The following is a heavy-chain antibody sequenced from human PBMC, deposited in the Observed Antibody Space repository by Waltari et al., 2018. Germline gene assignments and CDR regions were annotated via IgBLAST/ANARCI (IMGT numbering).Heavy chain of an antibody. Sequence: WGGWVRRPPGKGLGWIGQINRSGRTNYHPAFETRVIVSIDTSNNQFSLKFPSATAADTAVYYCARDRGRGIYLDSWGQGTLVTVSP. J-gene: IGHJ4*02. D-gene: IGHD2-15*01. CDR2: INRSGRT. CDR1: W. CDR3: ARDRGRGIYLDS. V-gene: IGHV4-4*02.